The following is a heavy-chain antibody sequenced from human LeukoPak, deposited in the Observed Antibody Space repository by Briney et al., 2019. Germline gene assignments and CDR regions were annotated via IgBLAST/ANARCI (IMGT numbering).Heavy chain of an antibody. CDR3: ARIPLGVVVPAAVVL. V-gene: IGHV3-21*01. CDR2: ISSGSYI. Sequence: PGGSLRLSCAASGFTFSSYSMNWVRQAPGKGLEWVSSISSGSYIYYADSVKGRFTISRDNAKNSLYLQMNSLRAEDTAVYYCARIPLGVVVPAAVVLWGQGTLVTVSS. D-gene: IGHD2-2*01. CDR1: GFTFSSYS. J-gene: IGHJ5*02.